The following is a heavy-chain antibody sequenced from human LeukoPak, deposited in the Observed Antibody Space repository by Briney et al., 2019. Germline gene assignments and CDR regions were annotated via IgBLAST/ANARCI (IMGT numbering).Heavy chain of an antibody. J-gene: IGHJ4*02. D-gene: IGHD2-15*01. CDR3: AKRGYCSGGSCPELEYNGIDY. V-gene: IGHV3-23*01. CDR1: GFTFSSYA. CDR2: ISGSGVST. Sequence: PGGSLRLSCAASGFTFSSYAMSWVRPAPGKGLEWVSAISGSGVSTYYADSVKGRLTISRDNYKNTLYLQMNTLRAEDTAVYYCAKRGYCSGGSCPELEYNGIDYWGQGTLVTVSS.